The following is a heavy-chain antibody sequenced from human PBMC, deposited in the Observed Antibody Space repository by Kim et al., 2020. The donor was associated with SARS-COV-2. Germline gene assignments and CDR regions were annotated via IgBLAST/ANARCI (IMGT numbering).Heavy chain of an antibody. V-gene: IGHV3-23*01. J-gene: IGHJ4*02. CDR2: VSGSGGSA. CDR1: TLTYTRYV. D-gene: IGHD3-9*01. CDR3: VGSTDWYGAFDS. Sequence: GGSLRLSCAASTLTYTRYVMTWVRQAPGKGLEWVSSVSGSGGSAYYADSVKGRFTSSRDNSKSTLYLQMNSLTAEDMAVYYCVGSTDWYGAFDSWGQGTL.